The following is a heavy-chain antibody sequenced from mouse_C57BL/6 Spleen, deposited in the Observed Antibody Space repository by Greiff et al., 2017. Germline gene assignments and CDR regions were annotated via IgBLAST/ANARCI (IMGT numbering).Heavy chain of an antibody. Sequence: QVQLQQPGAELVKPGASVKMSCKASGYTFTSYWITWVKQRPGQGLEWIGDIYPGSGSTNYNEKFKSKATLTVDTSSSTAYMQLSSLTSADSAVYYCARPYGNYGAMDYWGQGTSVTVSS. CDR2: IYPGSGST. J-gene: IGHJ4*01. V-gene: IGHV1-55*01. D-gene: IGHD2-1*01. CDR1: GYTFTSYW. CDR3: ARPYGNYGAMDY.